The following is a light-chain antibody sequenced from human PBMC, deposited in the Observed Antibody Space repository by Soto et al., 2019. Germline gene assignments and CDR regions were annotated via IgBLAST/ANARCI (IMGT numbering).Light chain of an antibody. V-gene: IGLV1-40*01. Sequence: QSVLTQPPSVSGAPGQRVTISCTGSSSNIGAGYDVHWYQQLPGAAPKLLIYGSTNRPSGVPDRFSGSKSGTSASLAITGFQAEDEADYYCQSYDSSLYVVFGGGTKLTVL. J-gene: IGLJ2*01. CDR3: QSYDSSLYVV. CDR1: SSNIGAGYD. CDR2: GST.